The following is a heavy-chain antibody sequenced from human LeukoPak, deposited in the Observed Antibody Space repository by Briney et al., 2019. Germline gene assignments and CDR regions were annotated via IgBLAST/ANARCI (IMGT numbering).Heavy chain of an antibody. CDR2: ISSSSSYI. J-gene: IGHJ4*02. CDR3: ARVFLSALQYCTSTSCSSPGGFDF. V-gene: IGHV3-21*01. CDR1: GFTFSSYS. Sequence: GGSLRLSCAASGFTFSSYSMNWVRQAPGKGLEWVSSISSSSSYIYYADSVKGRFTISRDNAKNSLYLQMNSLRAEDTAVYYCARVFLSALQYCTSTSCSSPGGFDFWGQGTLVTVSS. D-gene: IGHD2-2*01.